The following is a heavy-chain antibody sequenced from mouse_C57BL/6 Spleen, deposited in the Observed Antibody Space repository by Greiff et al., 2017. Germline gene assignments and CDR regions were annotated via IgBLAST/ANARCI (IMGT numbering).Heavy chain of an antibody. D-gene: IGHD1-1*01. CDR2: IDPEDGEP. CDR3: ARDYGSSYSYYYSIDC. V-gene: IGHV14-2*01. J-gene: IGHJ4*01. Sequence: EVQLQQSGAELVKPGASVKLSCTASGFNIKDYYMHLVKQRTEQGLEWIGRIDPEDGEPQYAPKFQGKATITADTSSNTAYLQLISLTAEDTAVYYCARDYGSSYSYYYSIDCWGQGTSVTVSS. CDR1: GFNIKDYY.